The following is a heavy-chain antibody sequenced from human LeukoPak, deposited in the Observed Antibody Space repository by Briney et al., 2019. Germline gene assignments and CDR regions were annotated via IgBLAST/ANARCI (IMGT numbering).Heavy chain of an antibody. D-gene: IGHD3-10*01. CDR2: ITGSSTYI. V-gene: IGHV3-21*01. CDR3: ARDYSSGIFYGMDV. Sequence: PGGSLRLSCAASGFPFNVYILNWVRQAPGKGLEWVSSITGSSTYIYCSDSVRGRFTISRDNAKNSLYLQMNSLRAEDTAVYYCARDYSSGIFYGMDVWGPGTTVTVSS. J-gene: IGHJ6*02. CDR1: GFPFNVYI.